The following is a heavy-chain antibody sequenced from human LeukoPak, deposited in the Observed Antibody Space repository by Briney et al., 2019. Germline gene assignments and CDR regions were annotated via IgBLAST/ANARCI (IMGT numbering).Heavy chain of an antibody. Sequence: PVRSLRLSCAASGFTFSSYAMHWVRQAPGKGLEWVAVISYDGSNKYYADSVKGRFTVSRDNSKNTLYLQMNSLRAEDTAVYYCARANNYDSSGYSFDYWGHGNLVTVSS. J-gene: IGHJ4*01. D-gene: IGHD3-22*01. CDR1: GFTFSSYA. CDR3: ARANNYDSSGYSFDY. V-gene: IGHV3-30-3*01. CDR2: ISYDGSNK.